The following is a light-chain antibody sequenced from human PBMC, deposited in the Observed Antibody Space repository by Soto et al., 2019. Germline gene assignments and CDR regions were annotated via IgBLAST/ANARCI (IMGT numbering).Light chain of an antibody. CDR2: LNSDGSH. CDR1: SGHSSYA. V-gene: IGLV4-69*01. J-gene: IGLJ3*02. Sequence: QAVVTQSPSASASLGASVKLTCTLSSGHSSYAIAWHQQQPEKGPRYLMNLNSDGSHSKGDGIPDRFSGSSSGAERYLTISSLQSEDEADYYCQTWGTGIQVFGGGTKLTVL. CDR3: QTWGTGIQV.